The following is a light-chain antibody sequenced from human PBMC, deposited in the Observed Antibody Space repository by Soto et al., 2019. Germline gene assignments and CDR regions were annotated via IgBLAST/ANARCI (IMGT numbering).Light chain of an antibody. CDR1: QSISNY. Sequence: DIQMTQSPSSLSASVGARVTITCRASQSISNYLNWYQQTPGKAPKLLIYAASSLQSGVPSRFSGSGSETDFTLTISSLQPDDFATYYCQQYMKSPWTFGQGTKVDIK. V-gene: IGKV1-39*01. J-gene: IGKJ1*01. CDR3: QQYMKSPWT. CDR2: AAS.